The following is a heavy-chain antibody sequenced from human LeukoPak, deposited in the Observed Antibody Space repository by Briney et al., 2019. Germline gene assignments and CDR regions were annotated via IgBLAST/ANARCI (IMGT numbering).Heavy chain of an antibody. V-gene: IGHV3-33*06. CDR3: AKPTRGSGSFLIDF. Sequence: GGSLRLSCAASGFTFSSYGMHWARQAPGKGLEWVAVIWNDGSDKYYADSVKGRFTISRDNSKNTLYLQMNSLRAEDTAVYYCAKPTRGSGSFLIDFWGPGTLVTVSS. CDR1: GFTFSSYG. D-gene: IGHD1-26*01. CDR2: IWNDGSDK. J-gene: IGHJ4*02.